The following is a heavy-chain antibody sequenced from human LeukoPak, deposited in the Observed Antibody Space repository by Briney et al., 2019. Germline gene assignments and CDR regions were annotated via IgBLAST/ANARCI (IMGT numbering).Heavy chain of an antibody. D-gene: IGHD4-17*01. V-gene: IGHV3-48*04. Sequence: GGSLRLSCAASGFTFSSYSMNWVRQAPGKGLEWVSYISSSSSTIYYADSVKGRFTISRDNAKNSLYLQMNSLRAEDTAVYYCARDRVTTDYWGQGTLVTVSS. J-gene: IGHJ4*02. CDR1: GFTFSSYS. CDR2: ISSSSSTI. CDR3: ARDRVTTDY.